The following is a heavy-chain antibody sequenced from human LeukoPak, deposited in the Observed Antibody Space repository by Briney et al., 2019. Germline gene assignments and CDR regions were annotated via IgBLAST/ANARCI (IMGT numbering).Heavy chain of an antibody. V-gene: IGHV3-33*01. J-gene: IGHJ6*02. CDR2: IWYDGSNK. CDR1: GFTFSSYG. Sequence: GGSLRLSCAASGFTFSSYGMHWVRQAPGKGLEWVAVIWYDGSNKYYADSVKGRFTISRDNSKSTLYLQMNSLRAEDTAVYYCARDAIQYGMDVWGQGTTVTVSS. CDR3: ARDAIQYGMDV. D-gene: IGHD2-21*01.